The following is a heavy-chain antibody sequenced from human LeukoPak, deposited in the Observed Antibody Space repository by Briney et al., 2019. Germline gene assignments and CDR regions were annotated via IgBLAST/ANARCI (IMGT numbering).Heavy chain of an antibody. J-gene: IGHJ6*03. D-gene: IGHD4-17*01. Sequence: PSETLSLTCTVSGGSISSGSYYWSWIRQPAGKGLEWIGRIYTSGSTNYNPSLKSRVTISVDTSKNQFSLKLSSVTAADTAVYYCARGTYGDYLLNYYYYYMDVWGKGTTVTISS. CDR2: IYTSGST. CDR1: GGSISSGSYY. CDR3: ARGTYGDYLLNYYYYYMDV. V-gene: IGHV4-61*02.